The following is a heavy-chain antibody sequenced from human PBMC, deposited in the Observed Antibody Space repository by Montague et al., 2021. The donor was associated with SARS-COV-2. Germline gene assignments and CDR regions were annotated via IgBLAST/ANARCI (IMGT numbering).Heavy chain of an antibody. CDR3: ARHVYDILTGYYTYWYFDL. J-gene: IGHJ2*01. CDR2: IYRSGYT. CDR1: GGSISSSSYY. Sequence: SETLSLTCTVSGGSISSSSYYWGWIRQPPGRGLEWIGSIYRSGYTFYSPSLKSRITMSVDTSKNQFSLKLSSVTAADTAVYYCARHVYDILTGYYTYWYFDLWGRGTLVTVSS. V-gene: IGHV4-39*01. D-gene: IGHD3-9*01.